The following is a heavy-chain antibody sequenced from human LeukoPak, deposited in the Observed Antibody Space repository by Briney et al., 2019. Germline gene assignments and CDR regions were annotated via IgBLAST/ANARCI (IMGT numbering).Heavy chain of an antibody. CDR2: INHNGNVN. V-gene: IGHV3-7*03. Sequence: GGSLRLSCAASGFTFSSYWMNWARQAPGKGLEWVASINHNGNVNYYVDSVMGRFTISRDNAKNSLYLQMSNLRAEDTAVYFCARGGGLDVWGQGATVTVSS. CDR1: GFTFSSYW. CDR3: ARGGGLDV. J-gene: IGHJ6*02. D-gene: IGHD3-16*01.